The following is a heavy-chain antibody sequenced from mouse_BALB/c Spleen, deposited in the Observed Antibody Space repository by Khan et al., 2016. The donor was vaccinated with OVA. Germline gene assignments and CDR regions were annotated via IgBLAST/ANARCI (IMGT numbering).Heavy chain of an antibody. CDR3: ARDPPYYSMDY. CDR2: IWVSGSK. CDR1: GFSLTDYA. V-gene: IGHV2-6-5*01. Sequence: QVQLKESGPGLVAPSQSLSITCTVSGFSLTDYAVSWIRQPPGKGLEWLGVIWVSGSKYYNSVLKPRLSISKHNSKSQVFLKMNSLQTDDTAMYFCARDPPYYSMDYWGQGTSVTVSS. J-gene: IGHJ4*01.